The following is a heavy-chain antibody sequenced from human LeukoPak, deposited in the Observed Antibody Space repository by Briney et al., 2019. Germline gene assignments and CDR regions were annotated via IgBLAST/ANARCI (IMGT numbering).Heavy chain of an antibody. V-gene: IGHV3-30*02. CDR1: GFTFSSYG. CDR3: AKLGSTYSDYYYYMDV. CDR2: IRYDGSNK. Sequence: PGGSLRLSCAASGFTFSSYGMHWVRQAPGKGLEWVAFIRYDGSNKYYADSVKGRFTISRDNSKNTLYLQMNSLRAEDTAVYYCAKLGSTYSDYYYYMDVWGKGTTVTVSS. D-gene: IGHD4-11*01. J-gene: IGHJ6*03.